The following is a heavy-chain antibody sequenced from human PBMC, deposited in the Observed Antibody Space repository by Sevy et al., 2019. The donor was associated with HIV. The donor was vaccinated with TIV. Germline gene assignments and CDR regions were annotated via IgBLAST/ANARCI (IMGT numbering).Heavy chain of an antibody. CDR1: GGSISSYF. Sequence: SETLSLTCGVSGGSISSYFWTWVRQSPGKGLEWIGNIYFPGNTDYSPSVKSRVTLSLNTSKSQFSLTLKSVTAADTAIYFCARDSTTRPRVLDYWGQGTLVTVSS. CDR2: IYFPGNT. CDR3: ARDSTTRPRVLDY. J-gene: IGHJ4*02. D-gene: IGHD1-1*01. V-gene: IGHV4-59*01.